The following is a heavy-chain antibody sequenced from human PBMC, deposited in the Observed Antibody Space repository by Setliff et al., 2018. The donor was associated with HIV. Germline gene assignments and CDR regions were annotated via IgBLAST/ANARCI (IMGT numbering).Heavy chain of an antibody. CDR2: IHTSGTT. Sequence: SETLSLTCTVSGDSSSNDYWTWVRQPPGKGLEWIGNIHTSGTTKYNPSLNSRVTISVDMSKSQFSLRLSSVTAADTAMYYCAREYNRSGGYYSGWKYYYMEVWGKGTTVTV. CDR1: GDSSSNDY. D-gene: IGHD3-22*01. CDR3: AREYNRSGGYYSGWKYYYMEV. J-gene: IGHJ6*03. V-gene: IGHV4-4*08.